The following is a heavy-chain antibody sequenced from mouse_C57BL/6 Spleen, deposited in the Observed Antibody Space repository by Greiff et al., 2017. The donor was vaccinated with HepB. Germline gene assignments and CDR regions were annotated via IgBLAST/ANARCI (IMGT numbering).Heavy chain of an antibody. CDR1: GYTFTSYW. Sequence: QVQLQRSGAELVRPGTSVKLSCKASGYTFTSYWMHWVKQRPGQGLEWIGVIDPSDSYTNYNQKFKGKATLTVDTSSSTAYMQLSSLTSEDSAVYYCANFITTVVATNFDVWGTGTTVTVSS. V-gene: IGHV1-59*01. J-gene: IGHJ1*03. CDR2: IDPSDSYT. CDR3: ANFITTVVATNFDV. D-gene: IGHD1-1*01.